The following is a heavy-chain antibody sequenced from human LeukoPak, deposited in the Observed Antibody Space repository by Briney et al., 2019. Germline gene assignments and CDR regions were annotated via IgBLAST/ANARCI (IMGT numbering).Heavy chain of an antibody. CDR1: GGSISSYY. V-gene: IGHV4-59*08. D-gene: IGHD2-15*01. CDR2: IYSSGRT. Sequence: SETLSLTCTVSGGSISSYYWSWIRQPPGKGLEGIGYIYSSGRTSYNPSLKSRVTISVDTSKNQFSLKLSSVTAADTAVYYCARHPCSGGSCPNPFDPWGQGTLVTVSS. CDR3: ARHPCSGGSCPNPFDP. J-gene: IGHJ5*02.